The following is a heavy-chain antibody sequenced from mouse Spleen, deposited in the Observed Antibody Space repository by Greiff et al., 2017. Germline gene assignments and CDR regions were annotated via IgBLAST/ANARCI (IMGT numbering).Heavy chain of an antibody. Sequence: QVQLKESGAELVRPGTSVKVSCKASGYAFTNYLIEWVKQRPGQGLEWIGVINPGSGGTNYNEKLKGKATLTSDKSSSTAYMQLSSLTSEDSAVYFCASYGNYDWYFDVWGAGTTVTVSS. CDR3: ASYGNYDWYFDV. D-gene: IGHD2-10*02. J-gene: IGHJ1*01. CDR2: INPGSGGT. V-gene: IGHV1-54*01. CDR1: GYAFTNYL.